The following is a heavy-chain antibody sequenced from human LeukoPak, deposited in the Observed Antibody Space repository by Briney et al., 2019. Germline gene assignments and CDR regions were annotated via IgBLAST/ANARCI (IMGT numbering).Heavy chain of an antibody. CDR2: INPNSGGT. CDR1: GYTFTGYY. D-gene: IGHD1-26*01. Sequence: ASVKVSCKASGYTFTGYYIHWVRQAPGQGLEWMGWINPNSGGTSYAQKFQGRLSLTRDMSTSTDYMELSSLRSEDTAVYYCARDNSVGDTAWWFDPWGQGTLVTVSS. V-gene: IGHV1-2*02. J-gene: IGHJ5*02. CDR3: ARDNSVGDTAWWFDP.